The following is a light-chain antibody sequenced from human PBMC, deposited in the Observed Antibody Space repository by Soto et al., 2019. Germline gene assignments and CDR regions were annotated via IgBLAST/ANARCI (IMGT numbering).Light chain of an antibody. V-gene: IGLV2-14*01. CDR2: EVS. CDR3: SSYTNSGSV. CDR1: SSDVGGYNY. Sequence: QSALTQPASVSGSPGQSITISCTGTSSDVGGYNYVSWYQQHPDKAPKLLIYEVSNRPSGVSSRFSGSKSGNTASLTIYGLQAEDEADYYCSSYTNSGSVFGGGTKLTVL. J-gene: IGLJ2*01.